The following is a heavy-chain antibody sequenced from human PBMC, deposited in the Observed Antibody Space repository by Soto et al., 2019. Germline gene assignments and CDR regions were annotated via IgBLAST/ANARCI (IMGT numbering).Heavy chain of an antibody. CDR2: IWYDGSHE. V-gene: IGHV3-33*01. Sequence: QVQVVESGGGVVQSGRSLRLSCEASGFPFGSHGMHWVRQAPGKGLEWVAFIWYDGSHEDYAASVRGRFTISKDDSKNTLYLEMDNLRGEDTAIYYCARDVAATGAARWLDPWGQGTLVSVSS. CDR1: GFPFGSHG. J-gene: IGHJ5*02. D-gene: IGHD6-13*01. CDR3: ARDVAATGAARWLDP.